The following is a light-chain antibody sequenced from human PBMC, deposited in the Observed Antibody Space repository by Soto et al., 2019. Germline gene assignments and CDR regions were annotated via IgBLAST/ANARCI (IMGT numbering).Light chain of an antibody. CDR3: QQYNNWPYWT. CDR2: GAS. CDR1: QSVSSN. J-gene: IGKJ1*01. V-gene: IGKV3-15*01. Sequence: EIVLTQSPGTLSLSPGERATLSCRTSQSVSSNLAWYQHKPGQAPRLLIYGASTRATGIPARFSGSGSGTEFTLTISSLQSEDFAVYYCQQYNNWPYWTFGQGTKVDIK.